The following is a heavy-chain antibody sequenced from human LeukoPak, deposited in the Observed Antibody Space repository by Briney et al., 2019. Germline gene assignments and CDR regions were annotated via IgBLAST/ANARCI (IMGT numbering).Heavy chain of an antibody. V-gene: IGHV3-21*01. CDR3: ATWDDYGDFVAFEY. CDR2: ISSSATYI. J-gene: IGHJ4*02. CDR1: GFTFSSYT. D-gene: IGHD4-17*01. Sequence: GGSLRLSCAASGFTFSSYTMNWVRQAPGKGLEWVASISSSATYIYYADSVRGRFTISRDDAKKSVFLHMNSLRAEDTAVYFCATWDDYGDFVAFEYWGQGTLVTVSS.